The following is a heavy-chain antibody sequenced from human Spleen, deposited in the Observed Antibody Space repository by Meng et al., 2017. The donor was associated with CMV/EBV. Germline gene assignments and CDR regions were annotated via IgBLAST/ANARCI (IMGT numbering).Heavy chain of an antibody. V-gene: IGHV4-34*01. CDR2: INHSGST. CDR1: GGSFNSYY. CDR3: ARSMVRGVSAYYYGMDV. D-gene: IGHD3-10*01. J-gene: IGHJ6*02. Sequence: SETLSLTCAVHGGSFNSYYWGWIRQPPGKGLEWIGEINHSGSTNYNPSLKSRVTISVDTSKNQLSLKLSSVTAADTAVYYCARSMVRGVSAYYYGMDVWGQGTTVTVSS.